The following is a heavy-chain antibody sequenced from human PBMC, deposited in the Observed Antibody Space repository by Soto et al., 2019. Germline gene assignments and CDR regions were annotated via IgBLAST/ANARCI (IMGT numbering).Heavy chain of an antibody. J-gene: IGHJ4*02. D-gene: IGHD3-10*01. CDR3: AKDRNYYGSGSTDDY. CDR1: GFTFSSYA. V-gene: IGHV3-23*01. CDR2: ISGSGGST. Sequence: GGSLRLSCAASGFTFSSYAMSWVRQAPGKGLEWVSAISGSGGSTYYADSVKGRFTISRDNSKNTLYLQMNSLRAEDTAVYYCAKDRNYYGSGSTDDYWGQGTLVTVSS.